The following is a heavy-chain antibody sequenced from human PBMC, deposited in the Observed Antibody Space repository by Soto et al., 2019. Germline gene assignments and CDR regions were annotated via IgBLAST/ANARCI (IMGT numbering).Heavy chain of an antibody. CDR3: ARIPTVTTFFAFDI. Sequence: VNVSCKASGYTFTSYGISWVLQAPGQGLEWMGWISAYNGNTNYAQKLQGRVTMTTDTSTSTAYMELRSLRSDDTAVYYCARIPTVTTFFAFDIWGQGTMVTVSS. CDR1: GYTFTSYG. J-gene: IGHJ3*02. CDR2: ISAYNGNT. D-gene: IGHD4-17*01. V-gene: IGHV1-18*04.